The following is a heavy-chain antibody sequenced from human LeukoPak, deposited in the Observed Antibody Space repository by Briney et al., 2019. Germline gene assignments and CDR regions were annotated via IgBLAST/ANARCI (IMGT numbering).Heavy chain of an antibody. V-gene: IGHV3-21*01. Sequence: GGSLILPCAASGFTFSSYSINWVRQAPGKGLEWVSSISVRSNYIYYADSVRGRFSISRDDARDSLYLEMNSLRAEDSAVYYCVRLRRNSDRSGYYYYYDYWGNGTLVTVSS. CDR3: VRLRRNSDRSGYYYYYDY. J-gene: IGHJ4*01. CDR1: GFTFSSYS. D-gene: IGHD3-22*01. CDR2: ISVRSNYI.